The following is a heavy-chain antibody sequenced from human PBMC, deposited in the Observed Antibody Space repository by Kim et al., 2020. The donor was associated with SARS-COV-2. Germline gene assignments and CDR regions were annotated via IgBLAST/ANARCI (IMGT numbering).Heavy chain of an antibody. Sequence: SETLSLTCTVSGGSISSSSYYWGWIRQPPGKGLEWIGSIYYSGSTYYNPSLKSRVTISVDTSKNQFSLKLSSVTAADTAVYYCARQKGGMLWFGEISNWFDPWGQGTLVTVSS. CDR1: GGSISSSSYY. CDR3: ARQKGGMLWFGEISNWFDP. J-gene: IGHJ5*02. D-gene: IGHD3-10*01. V-gene: IGHV4-39*01. CDR2: IYYSGST.